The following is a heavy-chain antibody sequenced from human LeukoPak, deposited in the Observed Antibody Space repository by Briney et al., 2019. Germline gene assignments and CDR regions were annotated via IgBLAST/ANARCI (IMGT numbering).Heavy chain of an antibody. CDR1: GYTFTRHD. Sequence: VKVSCKASGYTFTRHDISWVRQAPGQGVEWMGWISAYNGNTNYAHHLQGRVTMTTDTSTTTAYMELRSLRSDDTAVYYCAKLTSSGWYYNYYFDYWGQGTLVTVSS. D-gene: IGHD6-19*01. CDR3: AKLTSSGWYYNYYFDY. V-gene: IGHV1-18*01. J-gene: IGHJ4*02. CDR2: ISAYNGNT.